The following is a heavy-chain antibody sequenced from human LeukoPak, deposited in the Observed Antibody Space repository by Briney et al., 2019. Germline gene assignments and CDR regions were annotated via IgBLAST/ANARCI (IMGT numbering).Heavy chain of an antibody. J-gene: IGHJ4*02. Sequence: PGGSLRLSCAASGFSFSRYWMSWVRQAPGKGLEWVANIKKDGSEKYYVDFVKGRFTISRDNAKNSLYLQMNSLRVEDTAVYYCARDRYNWNDPLDYWGQGNLVTVSS. D-gene: IGHD1-1*01. CDR3: ARDRYNWNDPLDY. CDR2: IKKDGSEK. V-gene: IGHV3-7*01. CDR1: GFSFSRYW.